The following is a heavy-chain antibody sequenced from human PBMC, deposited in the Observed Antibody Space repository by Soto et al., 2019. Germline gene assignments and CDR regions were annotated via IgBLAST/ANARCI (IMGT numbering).Heavy chain of an antibody. Sequence: ASVKVSCKASGFSFTGYYIHWLRQAPGQGLERMGWINAHSGGTEYAQKFQGRVTLTRDTSIATAYLTLTSLTSDDTALYYCAKDLTRQLAYWLDPWGQGTQVTVSS. D-gene: IGHD6-6*01. CDR1: GFSFTGYY. CDR2: INAHSGGT. V-gene: IGHV1-2*02. J-gene: IGHJ5*02. CDR3: AKDLTRQLAYWLDP.